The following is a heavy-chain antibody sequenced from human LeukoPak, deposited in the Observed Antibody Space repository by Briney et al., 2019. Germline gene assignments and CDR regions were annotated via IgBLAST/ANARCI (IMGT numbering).Heavy chain of an antibody. D-gene: IGHD6-13*01. CDR3: ARQKIAAAGTARWYFDL. CDR1: GGSISSYY. J-gene: IGHJ2*01. CDR2: IYYSGST. V-gene: IGHV4-59*08. Sequence: SETLSLTCTVSGGSISSYYWSWIRQPPGKGLEWIGYIYYSGSTNYNPSLKSRVTISVDTSKNQFSLKLSSVPAADTAVYYCARQKIAAAGTARWYFDLWGRGTLVTVSS.